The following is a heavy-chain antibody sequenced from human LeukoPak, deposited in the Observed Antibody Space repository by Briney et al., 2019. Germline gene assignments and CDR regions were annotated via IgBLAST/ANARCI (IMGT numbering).Heavy chain of an antibody. Sequence: PSETLSLTCTVSGDSISAFYWSWIRQPAGKGLQWIGRISTSGSTNYNPSLKSRVTMSVDRSTNEFSLTVRSVTAADTALYYCARGLPSYGDYVDYYFYMDVWGKGTTVTVSS. D-gene: IGHD4-17*01. V-gene: IGHV4-4*07. CDR3: ARGLPSYGDYVDYYFYMDV. J-gene: IGHJ6*03. CDR2: ISTSGST. CDR1: GDSISAFY.